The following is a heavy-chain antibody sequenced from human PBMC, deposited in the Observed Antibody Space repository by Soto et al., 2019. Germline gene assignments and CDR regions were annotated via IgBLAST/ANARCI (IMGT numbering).Heavy chain of an antibody. CDR2: ISASGDRT. CDR3: EGSWT. Sequence: EVQLLVSGGGSVQPGGSLRLSCEVSGFTLTNYAMSWVRQAPGKGLAWVSQISASGDRTYYADSVKGRFTISKDTSTNTLFLQMNSLRGEDSGVYYCEGSWTWGQGTMVTVSS. CDR1: GFTLTNYA. V-gene: IGHV3-23*01. J-gene: IGHJ3*01. D-gene: IGHD5-12*01.